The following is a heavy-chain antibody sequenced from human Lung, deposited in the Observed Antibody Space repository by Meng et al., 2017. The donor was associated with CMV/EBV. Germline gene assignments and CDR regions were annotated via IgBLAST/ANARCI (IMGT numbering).Heavy chain of an antibody. CDR1: GFTFSNYG. CDR3: ANPPPEEIGLVTPLDA. J-gene: IGHJ5*02. CDR2: IRGAST. Sequence: GESLKISCTVSGFTFSNYGMRWIRQAPGKGLEWVSAIRGASTYYADSVKGRFTISRDNSKNTLYLQMNTLRAEDTAVYYCANPPPEEIGLVTPLDAWGQGXLVTVSS. D-gene: IGHD3-3*01. V-gene: IGHV3-23*01.